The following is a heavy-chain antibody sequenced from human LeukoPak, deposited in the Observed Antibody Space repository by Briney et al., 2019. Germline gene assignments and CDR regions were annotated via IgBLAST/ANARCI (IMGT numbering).Heavy chain of an antibody. Sequence: GGSLRLSCAVSGFSFGDDYMSWIRQAPGQGLEWVSYISNSGSYTNYADSVEGRFTISRDNAENSLYLQMNSLRAEDTAVYYCARSRGAGPGAYFDYWGQGTLVTITS. V-gene: IGHV3-11*03. D-gene: IGHD6-19*01. CDR2: ISNSGSYT. J-gene: IGHJ4*02. CDR3: ARSRGAGPGAYFDY. CDR1: GFSFGDDY.